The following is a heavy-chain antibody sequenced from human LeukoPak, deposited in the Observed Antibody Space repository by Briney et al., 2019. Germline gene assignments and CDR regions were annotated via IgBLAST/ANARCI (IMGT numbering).Heavy chain of an antibody. CDR1: GYTFTGSY. J-gene: IGHJ4*02. Sequence: ASEKVSCKASGYTFTGSYMHWVRQAPGQGLEWMGGINPNNGATNYGQKFQGRVTMTWDTSISTAYIELTRLTSDDAAVYFCGRGLEGGKWLDYWGQGALVTVSS. V-gene: IGHV1-2*02. D-gene: IGHD3-22*01. CDR3: GRGLEGGKWLDY. CDR2: INPNNGAT.